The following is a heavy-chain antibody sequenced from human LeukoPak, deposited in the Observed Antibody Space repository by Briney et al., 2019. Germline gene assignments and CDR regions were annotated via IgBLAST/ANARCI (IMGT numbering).Heavy chain of an antibody. J-gene: IGHJ4*02. CDR3: AREHSDYSIDY. CDR1: RFTFSSYW. CDR2: IKQDGSEK. D-gene: IGHD4-11*01. Sequence: GGSLRLACAASRFTFSSYWMTWVRQAPGKGLEWVANIKQDGSEKYYVDSVKGRFTISRDNAKNSLYLQMNSLRAEDTAVYYCAREHSDYSIDYWGQGTLVTVSS. V-gene: IGHV3-7*01.